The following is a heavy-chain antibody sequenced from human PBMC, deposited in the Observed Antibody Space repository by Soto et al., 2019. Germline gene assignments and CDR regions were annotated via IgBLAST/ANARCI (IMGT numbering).Heavy chain of an antibody. D-gene: IGHD3-3*01. Sequence: GQPLKISRKGSGYSFTSYCIGRVRQMPGKGLEWMGIIYPGDSNTRYSPSLQGQVTISVDKSISTAYLQWSSLKATDTAMYYCARHAYDFWSGHPNPRYYYGMDVWGQGTTVTVSS. V-gene: IGHV5-51*01. CDR2: IYPGDSNT. CDR1: GYSFTSYC. CDR3: ARHAYDFWSGHPNPRYYYGMDV. J-gene: IGHJ6*02.